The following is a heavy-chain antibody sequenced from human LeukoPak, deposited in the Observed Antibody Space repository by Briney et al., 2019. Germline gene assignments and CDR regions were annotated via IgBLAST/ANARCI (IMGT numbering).Heavy chain of an antibody. CDR1: GGSNSSYY. Sequence: PSETLSLTCTVSGGSNSSYYWSWIRQPAGKGLEWIGRIYTSGSTNYNPSHKSRVTISVDTSKNQFSLKLSSVTAADTAVYYCARSSSGFLEWLLDYWGQGTLVTVSS. CDR2: IYTSGST. CDR3: ARSSSGFLEWLLDY. V-gene: IGHV4-4*07. D-gene: IGHD3-3*01. J-gene: IGHJ4*02.